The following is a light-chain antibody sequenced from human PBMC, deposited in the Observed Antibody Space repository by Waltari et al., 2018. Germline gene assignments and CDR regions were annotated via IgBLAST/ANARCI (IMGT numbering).Light chain of an antibody. CDR3: QQYYNWPYT. CDR1: QSVDSN. CDR2: GAS. V-gene: IGKV3-15*01. J-gene: IGKJ2*01. Sequence: EIVITHSPATLSVSPGERATLSCRASQSVDSNLAWYQQKPGQPPRLLLYGASTRATGVPARFSGSGSGTEFTLTISSLQSADFAVYYCQQYYNWPYTFGQGTKLEIK.